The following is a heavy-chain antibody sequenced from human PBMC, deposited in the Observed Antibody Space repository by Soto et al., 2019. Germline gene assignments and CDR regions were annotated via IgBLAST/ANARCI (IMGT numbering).Heavy chain of an antibody. CDR3: ARELLGY. CDR2: ILYDGSDK. J-gene: IGHJ4*02. D-gene: IGHD2-15*01. Sequence: GGSLRLSCAASGFTFSGYGIHWVRQAPGKGLEWVAVILYDGSDKYYADSMKGRFTISRDNSKNTLYLQMNSLRAEDTAVYYCARELLGYWGQGTLVTVSS. V-gene: IGHV3-30-3*01. CDR1: GFTFSGYG.